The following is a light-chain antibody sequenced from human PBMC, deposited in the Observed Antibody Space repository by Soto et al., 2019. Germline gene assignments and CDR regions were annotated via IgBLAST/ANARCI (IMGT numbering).Light chain of an antibody. J-gene: IGLJ3*02. CDR1: SSDVGSYNL. V-gene: IGLV2-23*03. CDR3: CSYAGSSTFWV. Sequence: QSVLTQPASVSGSPGQSITISCTGTSSDVGSYNLVSWYQHHPGKAPKLMIYEGSKRPSGVSNRFSGSKSGNTASLTISGLQAEDESVYYCCSYAGSSTFWVFGGGTKLTVL. CDR2: EGS.